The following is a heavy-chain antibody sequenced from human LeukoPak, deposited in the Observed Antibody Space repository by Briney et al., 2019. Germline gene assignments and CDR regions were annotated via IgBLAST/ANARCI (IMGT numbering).Heavy chain of an antibody. D-gene: IGHD2-2*01. J-gene: IGHJ4*02. CDR3: ARVRSVYCSSTSCSGYYFDY. Sequence: GESLKISCKGSGYSFTSYWIGWVRQMPGKGLEWMGIIYPGDSDTRYSPSFQGQVTISADKSISTAYLQWSSLKASDTAMYYCARVRSVYCSSTSCSGYYFDYWGQGTLVTVSS. CDR2: IYPGDSDT. CDR1: GYSFTSYW. V-gene: IGHV5-51*01.